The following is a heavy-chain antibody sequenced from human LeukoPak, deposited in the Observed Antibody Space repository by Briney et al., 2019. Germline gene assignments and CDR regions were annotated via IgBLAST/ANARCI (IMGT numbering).Heavy chain of an antibody. CDR1: GGSISSYY. CDR2: IYHSGST. V-gene: IGHV4-38-2*02. J-gene: IGHJ3*02. D-gene: IGHD3-22*01. Sequence: SQTLSVTCTVSGGSISSYYWSWIRQPPGKGLEWIGSIYHSGSTYYSPSVKSRVTISVDTSKNQFTLKLSSVTAADTAVYYCARAGRYFDSCAYYDDGGAFDIWGQGTMVTVSS. CDR3: ARAGRYFDSCAYYDDGGAFDI.